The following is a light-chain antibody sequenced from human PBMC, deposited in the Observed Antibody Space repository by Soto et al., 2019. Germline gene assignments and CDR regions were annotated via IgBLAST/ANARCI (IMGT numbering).Light chain of an antibody. CDR3: SSFRSGSVVL. CDR2: GVS. V-gene: IGLV2-14*01. CDR1: SSDVGGYNY. Sequence: QSVLTQPASVSGSPGQLITISCTGTSSDVGGYNYVSWYQQHPGKAPKLVIYGVSYRPSGVSARFSGSKFQNTASLTISGLQAEDEADYYCSSFRSGSVVLFGGGTKVTVL. J-gene: IGLJ3*02.